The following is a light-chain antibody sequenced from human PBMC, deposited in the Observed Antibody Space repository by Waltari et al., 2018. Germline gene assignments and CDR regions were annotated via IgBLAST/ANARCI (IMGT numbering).Light chain of an antibody. J-gene: IGLJ2*01. CDR3: CSYAGSQTSV. CDR1: SSDVGGYDY. CDR2: DVN. V-gene: IGLV2-11*01. Sequence: QSALTQPRSVSGSPGQSVTISCTGTSSDVGGYDYVSWYQQHPGKAPKLMIYDVNNRPSGFPDRFSGSKSGNTASLTISGLQADDEADYYCCSYAGSQTSVFGGGTKVTVL.